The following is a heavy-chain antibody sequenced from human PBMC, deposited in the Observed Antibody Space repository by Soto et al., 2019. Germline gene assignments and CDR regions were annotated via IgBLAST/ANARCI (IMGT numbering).Heavy chain of an antibody. D-gene: IGHD3-22*01. CDR3: ARSTDSYDSSGYTLDAFDI. V-gene: IGHV4-59*01. J-gene: IGHJ3*02. CDR1: GESISSYY. Sequence: PSETLSLACPVCGESISSYYWSCILQPPGNGLEWIGYISYSGSTNYNPSPKSRVTISIDMSKKQFSLKLSSVTAADTAVHYCARSTDSYDSSGYTLDAFDICAQGTMVTVSS. CDR2: ISYSGST.